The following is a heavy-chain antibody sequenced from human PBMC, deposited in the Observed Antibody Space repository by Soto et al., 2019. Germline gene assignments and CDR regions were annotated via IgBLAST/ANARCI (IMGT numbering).Heavy chain of an antibody. D-gene: IGHD6-13*01. Sequence: PSQTLSLTCGISWDSVSSNSAEWGWVRQSPARGLEWLGWTYCRSKWYNDYAVSVNSHITINSDTSKNQFSLQLKCVTPEHTGVFYCVLTPACGTLDCWGRGTLVTVSS. CDR1: WDSVSSNSAE. J-gene: IGHJ4*02. CDR2: TYCRSKWYN. V-gene: IGHV6-1*01. CDR3: VLTPACGTLDC.